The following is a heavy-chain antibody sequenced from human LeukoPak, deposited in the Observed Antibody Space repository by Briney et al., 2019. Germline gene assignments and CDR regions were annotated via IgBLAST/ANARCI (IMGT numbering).Heavy chain of an antibody. CDR3: ASREHAYSRDAFDI. CDR2: IYTSGST. D-gene: IGHD3-16*01. J-gene: IGHJ3*02. Sequence: SETLSLTCTVSGGSISVGSYYWSWIRQPAGKGLEWIGRIYTSGSTNYNPSLKSRVTISVDTSKNQFSLKLSSVTAADTAVYYCASREHAYSRDAFDIWGQGTMVTVSS. CDR1: GGSISVGSYY. V-gene: IGHV4-61*02.